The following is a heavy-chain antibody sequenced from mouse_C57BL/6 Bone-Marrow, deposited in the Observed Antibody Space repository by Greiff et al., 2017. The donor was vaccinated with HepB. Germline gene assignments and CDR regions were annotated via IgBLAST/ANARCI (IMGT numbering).Heavy chain of an antibody. Sequence: EVQRVESGGGLVKPGGSLKLSCAASGFTFSSYAMSWVRQTPEKRLEWVATISDGGSYTYYPDNVKGRFTISRDNAKNNLYLQMSHLKSEDTAMYYCARVYYGNLCAMDYWGQGTSVTVSS. CDR1: GFTFSSYA. V-gene: IGHV5-4*01. CDR2: ISDGGSYT. J-gene: IGHJ4*01. D-gene: IGHD2-1*01. CDR3: ARVYYGNLCAMDY.